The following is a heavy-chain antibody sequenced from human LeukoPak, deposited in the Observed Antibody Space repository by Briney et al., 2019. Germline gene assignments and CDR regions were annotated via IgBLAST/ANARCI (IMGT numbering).Heavy chain of an antibody. V-gene: IGHV4-39*07. CDR2: IYYSGST. Sequence: PSETLSLTCTVSGGSISSSSYYWGWIRQPPGKGLEWIGSIYYSGSTYYNPSLKSRVTISVDTSKNQFSLKLSSVTAADTAVYYCARDLAGYSGYDGGFGLDYWGQGTLVTVSS. D-gene: IGHD5-12*01. CDR3: ARDLAGYSGYDGGFGLDY. J-gene: IGHJ4*02. CDR1: GGSISSSSYY.